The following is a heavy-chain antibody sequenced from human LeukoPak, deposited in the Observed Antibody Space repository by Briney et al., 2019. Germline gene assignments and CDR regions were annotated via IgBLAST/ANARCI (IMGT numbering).Heavy chain of an antibody. J-gene: IGHJ4*02. CDR2: INPNSGGT. CDR3: ARDNSYYYDSSGHDY. Sequence: GASVKVSCKASGYTFTGYYMHWVRQAPGQGLEWMGWINPNSGGTNYAQKFQGRVTMTRDTSISTAYMELSRLRSDDTAVYYCARDNSYYYDSSGHDYWGQGTLVTVSS. V-gene: IGHV1-2*02. CDR1: GYTFTGYY. D-gene: IGHD3-22*01.